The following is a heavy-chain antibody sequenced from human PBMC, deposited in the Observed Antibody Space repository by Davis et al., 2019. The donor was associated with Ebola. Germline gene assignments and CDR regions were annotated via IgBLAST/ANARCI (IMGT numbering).Heavy chain of an antibody. J-gene: IGHJ5*02. Sequence: ASVKVSCKASGYTFTSYGISWVRQAPGQGLEWMGWISAYNGNTNYAQKLQGRVTMTTDTSTSTAYMELRSLRSDDTAVYYCARDPKTTVTTRHWFDPWGQGTLVTVSS. CDR3: ARDPKTTVTTRHWFDP. CDR1: GYTFTSYG. CDR2: ISAYNGNT. D-gene: IGHD4-17*01. V-gene: IGHV1-18*01.